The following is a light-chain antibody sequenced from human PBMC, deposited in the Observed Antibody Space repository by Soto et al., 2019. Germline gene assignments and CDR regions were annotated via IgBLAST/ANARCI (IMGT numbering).Light chain of an antibody. Sequence: DIQMTQSPSSLSASVGDRVTITCRASQSMSSYLNWYQQKPGKAPKLLIYAASSLQSGVPSRLSGSGSGTDFTLTISSLQPEDFATYYCQQSYSTPLTFGGGTKVDIK. J-gene: IGKJ4*01. CDR3: QQSYSTPLT. CDR2: AAS. CDR1: QSMSSY. V-gene: IGKV1-39*01.